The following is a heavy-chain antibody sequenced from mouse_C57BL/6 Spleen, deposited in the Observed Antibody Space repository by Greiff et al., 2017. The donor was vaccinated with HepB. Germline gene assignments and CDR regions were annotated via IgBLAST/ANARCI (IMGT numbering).Heavy chain of an antibody. J-gene: IGHJ4*01. D-gene: IGHD2-1*01. CDR1: GYAFSSSW. Sequence: QVQLQQSGPELVKPGASVKISCKASGYAFSSSWMNWVKQRPGKGLEWIGRIYPGDGDTNYNGKFKGKATLTADKSSSTAYMQLSSLTSEDSAVYFCARPYGNYVGYAMDYWGQGTSVTVSS. CDR2: IYPGDGDT. V-gene: IGHV1-82*01. CDR3: ARPYGNYVGYAMDY.